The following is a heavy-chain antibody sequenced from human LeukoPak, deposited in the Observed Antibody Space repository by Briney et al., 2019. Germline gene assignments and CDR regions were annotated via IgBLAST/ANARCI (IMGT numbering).Heavy chain of an antibody. D-gene: IGHD4-17*01. Sequence: GGSLRLSCAASGFTFSSSEMNWVRQASGKGLEWVSYNGSNDTNVHYADSVEGRFTISRDNAKNSLYLQINSLRAEDTAIYYCARLTVTTKDAFDIWGQGTMVIVSS. J-gene: IGHJ3*02. CDR2: NGSNDTNV. V-gene: IGHV3-48*03. CDR1: GFTFSSSE. CDR3: ARLTVTTKDAFDI.